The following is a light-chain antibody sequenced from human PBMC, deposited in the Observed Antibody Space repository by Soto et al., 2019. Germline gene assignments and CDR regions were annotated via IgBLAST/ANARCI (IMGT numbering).Light chain of an antibody. V-gene: IGKV3-15*01. CDR1: QSVSNK. CDR2: GAS. CDR3: QHYNSYSEA. Sequence: EIVMTQSPATLSVSPGERATLSCRASQSVSNKLAWYQQKPGQAPRLLIYGASTGATGIPPRFSGSGSGTQFTLTISSLQPDDFATYYCQHYNSYSEAFGQGTKVELK. J-gene: IGKJ1*01.